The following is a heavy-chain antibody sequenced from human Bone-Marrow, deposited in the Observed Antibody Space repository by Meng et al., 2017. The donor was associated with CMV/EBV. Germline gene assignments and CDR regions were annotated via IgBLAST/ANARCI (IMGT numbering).Heavy chain of an antibody. J-gene: IGHJ5*02. V-gene: IGHV4-34*01. Sequence: SETLSLTCAVNGGSFSGYFWGWIRQPPGKGLEWIGEINHSGSTNYNPSLKSRVTISVDMSKRHVYLQLNSVTAADTAVYYCARGKLRCSGGSCYSNWFDPWGLGTLVTVSS. CDR1: GGSFSGYF. CDR2: INHSGST. CDR3: ARGKLRCSGGSCYSNWFDP. D-gene: IGHD2-15*01.